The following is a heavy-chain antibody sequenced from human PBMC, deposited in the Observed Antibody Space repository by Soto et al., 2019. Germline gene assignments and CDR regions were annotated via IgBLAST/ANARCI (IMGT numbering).Heavy chain of an antibody. J-gene: IGHJ5*02. V-gene: IGHV4-39*01. CDR2: IYYSGST. CDR3: ASVSYNWNDIFFDP. CDR1: GGSISSSSYY. Sequence: PSERLSLTCTVSGGSISSSSYYWGWIRQPPGKGLEWIGSIYYSGSTYYNPSLKSRVTISVDTSKNQFSLKLSSVTAADTAVYYCASVSYNWNDIFFDPWGQGTLVTVSS. D-gene: IGHD1-20*01.